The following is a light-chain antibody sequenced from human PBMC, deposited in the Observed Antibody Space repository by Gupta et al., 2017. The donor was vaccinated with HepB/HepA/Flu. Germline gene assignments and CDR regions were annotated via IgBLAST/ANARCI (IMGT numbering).Light chain of an antibody. J-gene: IGKJ4*01. V-gene: IGKV1-5*03. CDR3: QHQNSSSLT. CDR2: KAS. Sequence: DIQMTQSPSTLSASVGDRVTITCRASQSINIWLAWYQQKPGRAPKFLIYKASRLESGVPSRFSGSGSGTEFTLTINNLQPDDFATYYCQHQNSSSLTFGGGTKVEIK. CDR1: QSINIW.